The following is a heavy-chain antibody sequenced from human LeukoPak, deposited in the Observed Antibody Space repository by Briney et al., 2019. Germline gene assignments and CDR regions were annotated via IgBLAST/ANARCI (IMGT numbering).Heavy chain of an antibody. CDR1: GFTFSSYG. Sequence: PGGSLRLSCAASGFTFSSYGMHWVRQAPGKGLEWVAVIWYDGSNKYYADSVKGRFTISRDNSKNTLYLQMNSLRAEDTAVYYCARDEASFYSGSYFDYWGQGTLVTVSS. V-gene: IGHV3-33*01. CDR3: ARDEASFYSGSYFDY. CDR2: IWYDGSNK. J-gene: IGHJ4*02. D-gene: IGHD1-26*01.